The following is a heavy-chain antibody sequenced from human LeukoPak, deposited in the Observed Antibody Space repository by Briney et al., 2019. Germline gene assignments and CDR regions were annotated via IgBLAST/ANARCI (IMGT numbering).Heavy chain of an antibody. V-gene: IGHV3-74*01. D-gene: IGHD3-22*01. CDR3: TREKDYYDSSGYYRDAFDI. Sequence: GGSLRLSCAASGFTFSRYWMHWVRQAPGKGLVWVSRINSDGSSTSYADSVKGRFTISRDNAKNTLYLQMNSLRAEDTAVYYCTREKDYYDSSGYYRDAFDIWGQGTKVTASS. CDR2: INSDGSST. J-gene: IGHJ3*02. CDR1: GFTFSRYW.